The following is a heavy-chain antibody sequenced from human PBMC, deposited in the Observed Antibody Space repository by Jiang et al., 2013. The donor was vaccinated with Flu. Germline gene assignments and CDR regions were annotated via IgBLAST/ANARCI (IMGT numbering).Heavy chain of an antibody. J-gene: IGHJ6*01. D-gene: IGHD5-24*01. Sequence: ELLKPSETLSLTCTVSGGSIISSTHYWAWIRQAPGKGLEWLATIYYSGNTYYHPSLKSRVTISIDTSKNQFSLKVNSLTAADTGVYYCARQADGYKYYYGMDVWG. CDR3: ARQADGYKYYYGMDV. CDR2: IYYSGNT. CDR1: GGSIISSTHY. V-gene: IGHV4-39*01.